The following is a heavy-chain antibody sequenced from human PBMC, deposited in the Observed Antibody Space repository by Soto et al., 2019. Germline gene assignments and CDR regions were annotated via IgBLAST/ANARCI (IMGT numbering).Heavy chain of an antibody. CDR2: IYYSGST. J-gene: IGHJ4*02. CDR3: ARGFSYNNDFDY. CDR1: GGSIGSYY. Sequence: TSETLSLTCTVSGGSIGSYYWSWIRQPPGKGLEWIGYIYYSGSTNYNPSLKSRVTISVDTSKNQFSLKLSSVTAADTAVYYCARGFSYNNDFDYWGQGTLVT. V-gene: IGHV4-59*08. D-gene: IGHD1-1*01.